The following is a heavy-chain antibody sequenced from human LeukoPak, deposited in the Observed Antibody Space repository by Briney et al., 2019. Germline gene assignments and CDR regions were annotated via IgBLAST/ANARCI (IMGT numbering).Heavy chain of an antibody. D-gene: IGHD2-15*01. CDR3: STISLVVVSSTGGGF. Sequence: GGSLRLSCAASGFTFTNAWMSWVRQAPGKGLEWVGRIKSKTDGGTTDYAAAVKGRFTMSRDDSKNTLYLQMNSLHAEDTAVYYCSTISLVVVSSTGGGFWGQGTLVTVSS. J-gene: IGHJ4*02. V-gene: IGHV3-15*01. CDR1: GFTFTNAW. CDR2: IKSKTDGGTT.